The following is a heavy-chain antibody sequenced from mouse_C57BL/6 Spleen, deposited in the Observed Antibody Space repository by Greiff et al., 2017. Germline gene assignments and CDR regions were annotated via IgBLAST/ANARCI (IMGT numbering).Heavy chain of an antibody. CDR2: IRNKANNHAT. D-gene: IGHD1-1*01. V-gene: IGHV6-6*01. Sequence: EVKLEESGGGLVQPGGSMKLSCAASGFTFSDAWMDWVRQSPEKGLEWVAEIRNKANNHATYYAESVKGRFTISRDDSKSSVYLQMNSLRAEDTGIYYCTREITTVVATDAYWGQGTLVTVSA. CDR1: GFTFSDAW. J-gene: IGHJ3*01. CDR3: TREITTVVATDAY.